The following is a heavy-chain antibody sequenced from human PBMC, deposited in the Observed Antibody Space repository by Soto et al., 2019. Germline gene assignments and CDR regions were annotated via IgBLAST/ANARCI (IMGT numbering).Heavy chain of an antibody. CDR2: INIDGTTT. D-gene: IGHD3-22*01. J-gene: IGHJ4*02. CDR1: GFTFSSYW. CDR3: ASGELYYYDPFDC. Sequence: PGGSLRLSCAASGFTFSSYWMHWVRHAPGKGLVWVSRINIDGTTTNYADSVKGRFTISRDNAKNTVYLQMNSLRAEDTAVYYCASGELYYYDPFDCWGQGALVTVSS. V-gene: IGHV3-74*01.